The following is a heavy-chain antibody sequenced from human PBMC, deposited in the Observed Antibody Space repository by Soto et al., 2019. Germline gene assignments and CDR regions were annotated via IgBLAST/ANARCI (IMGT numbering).Heavy chain of an antibody. CDR3: ARGQEGIVATH. D-gene: IGHD5-12*01. CDR2: VKDGGST. Sequence: QVQLQQWGAGLLKPSETLSLTCTVNGWSLTGYYWSWIRQPTGKGLERIGEVKDGGSTNYIPSLRGRVYISADTSNNHFSLRLHSVTAADTAVYFCARGQEGIVATHWDQGALVTVSS. V-gene: IGHV4-34*01. J-gene: IGHJ4*02. CDR1: GWSLTGYY.